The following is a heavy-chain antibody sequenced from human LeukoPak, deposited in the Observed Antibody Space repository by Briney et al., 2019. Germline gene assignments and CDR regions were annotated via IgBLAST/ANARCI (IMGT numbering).Heavy chain of an antibody. CDR1: GLTVSRNY. Sequence: PGGSLRLSCEASGLTVSRNYMSWVRQVTGKGLEWVSVIYSGGSTYYAATVKGRFTISRDNSKNTLNLEMNRLRAEDTAVYYCAKYTPWLGFDYWGQGALVTVSS. V-gene: IGHV3-53*01. CDR3: AKYTPWLGFDY. J-gene: IGHJ4*02. CDR2: IYSGGST. D-gene: IGHD6-19*01.